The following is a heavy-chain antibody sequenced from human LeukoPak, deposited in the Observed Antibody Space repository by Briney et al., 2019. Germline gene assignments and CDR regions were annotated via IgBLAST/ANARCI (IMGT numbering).Heavy chain of an antibody. D-gene: IGHD3-10*01. CDR2: ISAYNGNT. CDR3: ARDPSGLLWFGEFQNWSDP. CDR1: GYTFTSYG. J-gene: IGHJ5*02. V-gene: IGHV1-18*01. Sequence: ASVKVSCKASGYTFTSYGISWVRQAPGQGLEWMGWISAYNGNTNYAQKFQGRVTITTDESTSTAYMELSSLRSEDTAVYYCARDPSGLLWFGEFQNWSDPWGQGTLVTVSS.